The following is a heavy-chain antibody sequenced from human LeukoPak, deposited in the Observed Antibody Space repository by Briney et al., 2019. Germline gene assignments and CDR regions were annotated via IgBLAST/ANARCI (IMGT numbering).Heavy chain of an antibody. Sequence: ASETLSLTCTVSGGSISSYYWSWIRQPPGKGLEWIGYIYYSGSTNYNPSLKSRVTISVDTPKNQFSMKLSSVTAADTAVYYCARGSSSSGLYYYYYMDVWGKGTTVTVSS. J-gene: IGHJ6*03. V-gene: IGHV4-59*01. CDR3: ARGSSSSGLYYYYYMDV. CDR1: GGSISSYY. CDR2: IYYSGST. D-gene: IGHD6-6*01.